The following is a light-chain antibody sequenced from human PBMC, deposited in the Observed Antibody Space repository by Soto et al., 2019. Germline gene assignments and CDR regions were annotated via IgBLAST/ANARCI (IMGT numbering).Light chain of an antibody. J-gene: IGKJ4*01. Sequence: EIVLTQSPATLSLSPGERAPLSCRASQSISTYLAWYQHKPGQAPRLLIYDASNRVTGIPARFSGSWSGTDFTLTISSVEPEDFAVYYCQPRSYLLTFGGGTKVEIE. CDR2: DAS. CDR1: QSISTY. CDR3: QPRSYLLT. V-gene: IGKV3-11*01.